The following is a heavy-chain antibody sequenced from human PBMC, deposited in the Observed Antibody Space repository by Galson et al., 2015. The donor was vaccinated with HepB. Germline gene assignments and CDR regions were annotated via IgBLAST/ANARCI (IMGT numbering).Heavy chain of an antibody. D-gene: IGHD4-23*01. CDR2: LSRSGDST. CDR1: GFTFSSSA. CDR3: AKGVRGYWYFDL. V-gene: IGHV3-23*01. J-gene: IGHJ2*01. Sequence: SLRLSCAASGFTFSSSAMSWVRQAPGKGLEWVSALSRSGDSTFYADSVKGRFTISRDNSKNTLYLQMNSLRVEDTAVYYCAKGVRGYWYFDLWGRGTLVTVSS.